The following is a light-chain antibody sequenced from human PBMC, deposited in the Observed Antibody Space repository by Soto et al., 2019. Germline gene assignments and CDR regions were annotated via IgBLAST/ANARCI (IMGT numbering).Light chain of an antibody. J-gene: IGKJ2*01. CDR1: QSVSNY. CDR2: DTT. Sequence: ETLLTQSPGTLSLSPGERATLSCRASQSVSNYLAWFQQKPGQAPRLLIFDTTNRAPGTPARFSGSGSVTDFTLTISSLEPEDFAVYYCQQRRNLPYTFGRGTKLEIK. V-gene: IGKV3-11*01. CDR3: QQRRNLPYT.